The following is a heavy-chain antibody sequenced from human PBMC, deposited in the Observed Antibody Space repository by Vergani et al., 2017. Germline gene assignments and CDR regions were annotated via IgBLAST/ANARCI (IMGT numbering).Heavy chain of an antibody. D-gene: IGHD2-21*02. V-gene: IGHV3-30*02. CDR1: GFSFSDHY. CDR3: AKYLRDSTDGLPDS. J-gene: IGHJ4*02. CDR2: IHNNGRNK. Sequence: QVQLVESGGGLVKPGGSLRLSCAASGFSFSDHYMTWIRQAPGKGLEWVAFIHNNGRNKYYADSVKGRFTISRDNSKDILYLQMDSLRSEDTALYYCAKYLRDSTDGLPDSWGPGTLVIVSS.